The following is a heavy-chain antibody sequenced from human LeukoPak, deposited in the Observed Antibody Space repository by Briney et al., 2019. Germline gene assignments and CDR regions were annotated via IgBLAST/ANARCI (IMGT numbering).Heavy chain of an antibody. J-gene: IGHJ6*02. Sequence: SETLSLNCAVYGGTFSGYYWSWIRQPPGKGLEWIGEINHSGGTNYNPSLKSRVTISVDTSKNQFSLKLSAVTAVDTAVYYCARGGDDDYAMDVWGQGTTVTVS. CDR1: GGTFSGYY. V-gene: IGHV4-34*01. CDR3: ARGGDDDYAMDV. CDR2: INHSGGT. D-gene: IGHD3-10*01.